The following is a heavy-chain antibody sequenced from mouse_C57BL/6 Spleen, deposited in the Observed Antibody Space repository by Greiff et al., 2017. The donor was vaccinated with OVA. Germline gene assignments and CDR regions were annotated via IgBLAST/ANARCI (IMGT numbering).Heavy chain of an antibody. D-gene: IGHD2-4*01. CDR1: GFTFSDYG. CDR3: ARRESYDCHYGY. CDR2: ISTGSSTI. V-gene: IGHV5-17*01. J-gene: IGHJ2*01. Sequence: EVKLMESGGGLVKPGGSLKLSCEASGFTFSDYGMHWVRQAPEKGLEWVAYISTGSSTIYYADTVKGRFTFSSDNSKNTLFLQMTSLMSEAAAKYYGARRESYDCHYGYWGKATTLT.